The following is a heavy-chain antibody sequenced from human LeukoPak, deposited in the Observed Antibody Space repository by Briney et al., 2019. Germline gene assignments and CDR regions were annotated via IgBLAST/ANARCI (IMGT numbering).Heavy chain of an antibody. Sequence: ASVKVSCKASGYTFTSYGISWVRQAPGQGLEWMGWIGAYNGNTNYAQKLQGRVTMTTDTSTSTAYMELRSLRSDDTAVYYCAREWSGVPAAIRPYNWFDTWGQGTLVTVSS. CDR1: GYTFTSYG. D-gene: IGHD2-2*02. J-gene: IGHJ5*02. CDR3: AREWSGVPAAIRPYNWFDT. V-gene: IGHV1-18*01. CDR2: IGAYNGNT.